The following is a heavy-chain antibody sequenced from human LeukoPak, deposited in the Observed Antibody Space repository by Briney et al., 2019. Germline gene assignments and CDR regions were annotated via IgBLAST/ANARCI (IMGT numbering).Heavy chain of an antibody. D-gene: IGHD4-17*01. Sequence: GASVKVSCKVSGYTLSDLAMHWVRQAPGKGLEWMGGLHPEDGEAIYAQTLQGRVTMTEDTSTDTAYMELSSLRSDDTAVYYCATRNFGDYGAFDIWGQGTLVTVSS. CDR3: ATRNFGDYGAFDI. CDR1: GYTLSDLA. V-gene: IGHV1-24*01. CDR2: LHPEDGEA. J-gene: IGHJ3*02.